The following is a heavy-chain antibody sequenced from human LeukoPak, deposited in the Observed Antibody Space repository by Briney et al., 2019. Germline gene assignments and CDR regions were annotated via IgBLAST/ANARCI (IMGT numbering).Heavy chain of an antibody. CDR3: ARGAPPDS. J-gene: IGHJ4*02. CDR2: IYNSGST. Sequence: PSQTLSLTCIVSGVSFSTGDYYWNWIRQHPGKGLEWIGYIYNSGSTYYNPSLKSRVTISVDTSKNHFSLRLTSVTAADSAVYYCARGAPPDSWGQGTLVTVSS. CDR1: GVSFSTGDYY. V-gene: IGHV4-31*03.